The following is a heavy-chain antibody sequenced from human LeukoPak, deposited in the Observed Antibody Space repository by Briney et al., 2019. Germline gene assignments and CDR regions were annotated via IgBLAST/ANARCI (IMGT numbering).Heavy chain of an antibody. Sequence: PGGSLRLSCAASGFTFSNYWMHWVRQAPGRGLVWVSGMNSDGSITSYADSVKGRFTISRDNAENTLYLQMNSLRAEDTAVYYCASLYDSSGYYPNYFDYWGQGTLVTVSS. J-gene: IGHJ4*02. CDR2: MNSDGSIT. CDR3: ASLYDSSGYYPNYFDY. CDR1: GFTFSNYW. D-gene: IGHD3-22*01. V-gene: IGHV3-74*01.